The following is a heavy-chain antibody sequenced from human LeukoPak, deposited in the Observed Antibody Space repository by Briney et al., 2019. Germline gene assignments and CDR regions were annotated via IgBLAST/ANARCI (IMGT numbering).Heavy chain of an antibody. CDR1: GFTFSSYG. Sequence: PGGTLRLSCAASGFTFSSYGMSWVRQAPGKGLEWVSAISGSGGSTYYADSVKGRFTISRDNSKNTLYLQMNSLRAEDTAVYYCAKSEYGSGSSGVDYWGQGTLVTVSS. V-gene: IGHV3-23*01. J-gene: IGHJ4*02. CDR3: AKSEYGSGSSGVDY. CDR2: ISGSGGST. D-gene: IGHD3-10*01.